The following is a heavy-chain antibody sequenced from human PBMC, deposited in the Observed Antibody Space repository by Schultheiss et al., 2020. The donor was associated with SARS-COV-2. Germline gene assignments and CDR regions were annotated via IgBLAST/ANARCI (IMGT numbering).Heavy chain of an antibody. Sequence: GGSLRLSCAASGFTFSSYAMSWVRQAPGKGLEWVSAISGSGGSTYYADSVKGRFTISRDNSKNTLYLQMNSLRAEDTAVYYCARGTGAAAGTDYYYYYGMDVWGQGTTVTVSS. V-gene: IGHV3-23*01. J-gene: IGHJ6*02. CDR2: ISGSGGST. CDR1: GFTFSSYA. D-gene: IGHD6-13*01. CDR3: ARGTGAAAGTDYYYYYGMDV.